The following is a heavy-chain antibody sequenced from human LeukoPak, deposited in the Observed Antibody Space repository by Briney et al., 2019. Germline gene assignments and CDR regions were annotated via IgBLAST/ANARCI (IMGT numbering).Heavy chain of an antibody. CDR3: ARERGGAHPSAFDI. CDR1: GFTFSSSG. CDR2: ISYDGSNK. D-gene: IGHD3-16*01. V-gene: IGHV3-30*03. Sequence: GGSLRLSCAASGFTFSSSGMHWVRQAPGKGLEWVAVISYDGSNKYYADSVKGRFTISRDNSKNTLYLQMNSLRAEDTAAYYCARERGGAHPSAFDIWGQGTMVTVSS. J-gene: IGHJ3*02.